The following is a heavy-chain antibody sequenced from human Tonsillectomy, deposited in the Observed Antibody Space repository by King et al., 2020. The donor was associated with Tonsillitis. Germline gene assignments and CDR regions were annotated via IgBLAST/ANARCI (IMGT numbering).Heavy chain of an antibody. CDR3: ARWWAAPPKNYGSGSYYNPGPADYYSGMDV. D-gene: IGHD3-10*01. V-gene: IGHV3-30-3*01. Sequence: VQLVESGGGVVQPGRSLRLSCAASGFTFNTYAMHWVRQAPGKGLEWVAVISYDGSNKYYADSVKGRFTISRDNSKNTLYLQVNSLRAEDTAVYYCARWWAAPPKNYGSGSYYNPGPADYYSGMDVWGQGTTVTVSS. J-gene: IGHJ6*02. CDR1: GFTFNTYA. CDR2: ISYDGSNK.